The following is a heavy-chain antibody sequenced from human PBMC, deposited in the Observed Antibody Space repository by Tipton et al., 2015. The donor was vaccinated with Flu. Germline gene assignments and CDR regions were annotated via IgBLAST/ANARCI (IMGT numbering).Heavy chain of an antibody. CDR1: GDSIRNDYF. D-gene: IGHD4-11*01. V-gene: IGHV4-38-2*01. Sequence: TLSLTCAVSGDSIRNDYFWGWIRQPPGKGLEWIATIHRSGSTKYNPSLQSRVTISVDRSKNRFSLHVSSVTAPDTAVYYCARRDFSNYVSETKNWFDPWVQGTLVTVSS. CDR3: ARRDFSNYVSETKNWFDP. CDR2: IHRSGST. J-gene: IGHJ5*02.